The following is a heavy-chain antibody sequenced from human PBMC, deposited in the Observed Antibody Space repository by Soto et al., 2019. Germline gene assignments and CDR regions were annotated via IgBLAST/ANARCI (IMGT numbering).Heavy chain of an antibody. Sequence: GKGLEWIVYIYYSGSTNYNPSLKSRVTISLDTSKNQFSLKLSSVTAADTVFFFQAEDGIRVLCTVSAFLLNRSSDL. CDR2: IYYSGST. CDR3: AEDGIRVLCTVSAFLLNRSSDL. V-gene: IGHV4-59*08. D-gene: IGHD2-15*01. J-gene: IGHJ2*01.